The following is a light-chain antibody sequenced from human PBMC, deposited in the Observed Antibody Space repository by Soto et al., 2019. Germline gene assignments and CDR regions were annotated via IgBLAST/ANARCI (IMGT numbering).Light chain of an antibody. CDR1: SRDVGGYNY. J-gene: IGLJ7*01. V-gene: IGLV2-14*01. Sequence: QSALTQPASVSGSPGQSITISCTGSSRDVGGYNYVSWCQQYPGKPPKLIIYDVSNRPSGISSRFSGSKSGNTAFLTISGLQADYEACYYCTSYTSSDTGVFGGGTQLTVL. CDR3: TSYTSSDTGV. CDR2: DVS.